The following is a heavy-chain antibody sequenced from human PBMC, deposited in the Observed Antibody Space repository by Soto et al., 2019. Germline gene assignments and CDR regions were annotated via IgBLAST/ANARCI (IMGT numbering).Heavy chain of an antibody. CDR1: GDSVSSNSAA. Sequence: SQTLSLTCAISGDSVSSNSAAWNWIRQSPSRGLEWLGRTYYRSKWYNDYAVSVKSRITINPDTSKNQFSLQLNSVTPEDTAVYYCARDGSRSGGPPEIFDYWGQGTLVTVSS. CDR3: ARDGSRSGGPPEIFDY. D-gene: IGHD2-15*01. CDR2: TYYRSKWYN. J-gene: IGHJ4*02. V-gene: IGHV6-1*01.